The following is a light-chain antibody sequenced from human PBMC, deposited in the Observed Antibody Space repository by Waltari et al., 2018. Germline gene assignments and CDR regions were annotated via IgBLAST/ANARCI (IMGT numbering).Light chain of an antibody. CDR2: DVR. J-gene: IGLJ2*01. CDR1: CSDVGCANR. Sequence: QSALTQPPPVSGSPGQSVTISCPGTCSDVGCANRVSWYQQPPGTAPKLIIYDVRNRPSGVSHRFSGSRSGNTASLTISGLQAEDEADYYCSSYTANTRFFGGGTKLTVL. CDR3: SSYTANTRF. V-gene: IGLV2-18*02.